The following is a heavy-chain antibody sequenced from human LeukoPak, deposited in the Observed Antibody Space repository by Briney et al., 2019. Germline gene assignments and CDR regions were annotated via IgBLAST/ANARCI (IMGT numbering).Heavy chain of an antibody. J-gene: IGHJ5*02. CDR3: ARRSLVRGVVIGA. D-gene: IGHD3-10*01. Sequence: SETLSLTCAAYGGSFSGYYWNWIRQPPGKGLEWIGEINHSGSTNYNPSLKSRVTISVDTSKNQFSLKLTSVTAADTAVYYCARRSLVRGVVIGAWGQGTLVTVSS. CDR2: INHSGST. V-gene: IGHV4-34*01. CDR1: GGSFSGYY.